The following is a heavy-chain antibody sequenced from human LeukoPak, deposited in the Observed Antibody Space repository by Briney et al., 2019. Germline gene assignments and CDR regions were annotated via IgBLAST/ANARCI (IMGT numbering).Heavy chain of an antibody. J-gene: IGHJ1*01. Sequence: PSETLSLTCTVSGGSISTSSYYWGWVRQPPGKGLEWIGNIFYSGSTYYSPSLKSRVTISLDTSRNQFSLKLSSVTAADTAVYYCARGRLRWQGPGSAEYFQHWGQGTLVTVSS. CDR1: GGSISTSSYY. D-gene: IGHD4-23*01. CDR2: IFYSGST. V-gene: IGHV4-39*07. CDR3: ARGRLRWQGPGSAEYFQH.